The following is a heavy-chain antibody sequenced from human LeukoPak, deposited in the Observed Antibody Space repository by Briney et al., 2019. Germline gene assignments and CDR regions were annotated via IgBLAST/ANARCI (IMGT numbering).Heavy chain of an antibody. D-gene: IGHD4-17*01. CDR2: IYYSGST. CDR3: ARLSTVTTSFDY. CDR1: GGSISSYY. Sequence: SETLSLTCTVSGGSISSYYWSWIRQPPGKGLEWIGYIYYSGSTNYNPSLKSRVTISVDTSKNQFSLKLTSVTAADTAVYYCARLSTVTTSFDYWGQGTLVTVSS. J-gene: IGHJ4*02. V-gene: IGHV4-59*12.